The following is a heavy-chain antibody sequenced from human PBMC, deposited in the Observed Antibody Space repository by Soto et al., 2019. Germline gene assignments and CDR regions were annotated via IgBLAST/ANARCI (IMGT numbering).Heavy chain of an antibody. D-gene: IGHD2-2*01. Sequence: GGSLRLSCAASGFTFSRYGMNWLRQAPGKGLEWVASISGTTSYVYYADSVKGRFSTSRDNAKNILYPEMYALRTEGTAVYYCARDPSEGRVGNWFESWGQGTLVTVSS. CDR1: GFTFSRYG. CDR3: ARDPSEGRVGNWFES. V-gene: IGHV3-21*06. J-gene: IGHJ5*01. CDR2: ISGTTSYV.